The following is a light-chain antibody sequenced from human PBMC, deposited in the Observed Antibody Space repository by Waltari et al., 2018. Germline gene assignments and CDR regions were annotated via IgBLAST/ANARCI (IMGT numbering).Light chain of an antibody. CDR3: QHNVRLPVT. CDR2: DTS. V-gene: IGKV3-20*01. CDR1: QNVGRS. Sequence: IVLTQSPGTLSLSPGESAPLSCRASQNVGRSLVWSQQKTGQAPRLLIYDTSTRATGIQDRFSCSGSGTDFSLSIARLEPEDFAVYYCQHNVRLPVTFGQGTKVEI. J-gene: IGKJ1*01.